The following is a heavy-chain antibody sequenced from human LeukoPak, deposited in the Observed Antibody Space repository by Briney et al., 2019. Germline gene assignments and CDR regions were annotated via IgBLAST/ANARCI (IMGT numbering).Heavy chain of an antibody. J-gene: IGHJ3*02. V-gene: IGHV4-38-2*02. Sequence: SETLSLTCTVSGYSISSGYYWGWIRQPPGKGLEWIGSIYYSGSTYYNPSLKSRVTISVDTSKNQFSLKLSSVTAADTAVYYCARHCPDNLWEPDAFDIWGQGTMVTVSS. CDR2: IYYSGST. CDR1: GYSISSGYY. D-gene: IGHD1-26*01. CDR3: ARHCPDNLWEPDAFDI.